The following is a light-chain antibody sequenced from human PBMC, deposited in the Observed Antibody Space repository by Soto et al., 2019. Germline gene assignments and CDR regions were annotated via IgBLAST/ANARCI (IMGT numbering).Light chain of an antibody. Sequence: DIVMPQTPLFLPVTPGEPASISCRSSQSLLDSGDGNTYVDWYLQKPGQSPQLLIYTLSYRASVVPARFSGSGSGTDFTLKISRVEAEDVGVYYCMQRIEFPYTFGQGTKLEIK. V-gene: IGKV2-40*01. CDR3: MQRIEFPYT. CDR2: TLS. CDR1: QSLLDSGDGNTY. J-gene: IGKJ2*01.